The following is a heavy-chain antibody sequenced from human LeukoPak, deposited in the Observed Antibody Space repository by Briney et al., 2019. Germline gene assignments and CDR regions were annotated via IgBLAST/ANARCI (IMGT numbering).Heavy chain of an antibody. V-gene: IGHV4-30-4*08. D-gene: IGHD3-3*01. CDR1: GGSISSGDYY. J-gene: IGHJ5*02. Sequence: SETLSLTCTVSGGSISSGDYYWSWIRQPPGKGLEWIGYIYYSGSTYYNPSLKSRVTISVDTSKNQFSLKLSSVTAADTAVYYCARKLRFLEWLPYARWFDPWGQGTLVTVSS. CDR3: ARKLRFLEWLPYARWFDP. CDR2: IYYSGST.